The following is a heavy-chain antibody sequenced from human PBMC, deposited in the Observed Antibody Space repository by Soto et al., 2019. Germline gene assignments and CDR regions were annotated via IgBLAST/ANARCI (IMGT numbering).Heavy chain of an antibody. CDR3: SRGFRAVAGTPIGGMGL. J-gene: IGHJ6*02. V-gene: IGHV4-34*01. CDR2: INHSGST. Sequence: SETLSLTFAVYGGSFSGYYWSWIRQPPGKGPDWIGEINHSGSTNYNPSLKSRVTISVDTSKNQFSLKLRSVTAADTAVYYCSRGFRAVAGTPIGGMGLWGHGTPVTVSS. D-gene: IGHD6-19*01. CDR1: GGSFSGYY.